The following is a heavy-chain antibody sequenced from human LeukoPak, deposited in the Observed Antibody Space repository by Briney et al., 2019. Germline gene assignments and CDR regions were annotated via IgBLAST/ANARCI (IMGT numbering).Heavy chain of an antibody. J-gene: IGHJ4*02. CDR2: ISSSSSYI. D-gene: IGHD1/OR15-1a*01. V-gene: IGHV3-21*04. CDR3: ARDVRSSMGTMGYYFDY. Sequence: GGSLRLSCAASGFTFSSYSMNWVRQAPGKGLEWVSSISSSSSYIYYADSVKGRFTISRDNAKNSLYLQMNSLRAEDTAVYYCARDVRSSMGTMGYYFDYWGQGTLVTVSS. CDR1: GFTFSSYS.